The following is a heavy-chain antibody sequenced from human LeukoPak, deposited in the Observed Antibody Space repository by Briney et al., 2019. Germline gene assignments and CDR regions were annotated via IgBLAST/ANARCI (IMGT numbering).Heavy chain of an antibody. J-gene: IGHJ3*02. D-gene: IGHD4-17*01. CDR1: GFTFSSYA. V-gene: IGHV3-23*01. CDR2: ISGSGGST. Sequence: GGSLRLSCAASGFTFSSYAMSWVRQAPGKGLEWVSAISGSGGSTYYADPVKGRFTISRDNSKNTLYLQMNSLRAEDTAVYYCAKVRSPNHPLRPVDAFDIYGQVTMVT. CDR3: AKVRSPNHPLRPVDAFDI.